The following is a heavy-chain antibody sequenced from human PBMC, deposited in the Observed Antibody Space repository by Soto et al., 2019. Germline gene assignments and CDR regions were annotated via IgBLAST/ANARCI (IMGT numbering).Heavy chain of an antibody. J-gene: IGHJ4*02. V-gene: IGHV3-23*01. Sequence: RGSLRLSCAASGFTFNNYAMNSVRQAPGKGLEWVATISGTGGSTYYAVSVKGRFTISRDNSKNTLYLQMNSLRVEDTAVYYCAKDRLGGNFDYWGQGTQVTVSS. CDR3: AKDRLGGNFDY. CDR2: ISGTGGST. CDR1: GFTFNNYA.